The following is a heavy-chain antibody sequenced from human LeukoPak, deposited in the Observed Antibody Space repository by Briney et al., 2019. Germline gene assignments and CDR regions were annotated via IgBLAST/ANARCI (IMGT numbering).Heavy chain of an antibody. CDR3: ARGLGDTFFDY. CDR2: ISRTSSTI. J-gene: IGHJ4*02. V-gene: IGHV3-48*01. Sequence: GGSLRLSCAASGFIFGDYTVNWVRQAPGKGLEWISYISRTSSTIYYADSVKGRFTISRDNAKNSLYLQMNGRRAEDTAVYYCARGLGDTFFDYWGQGTLVAVSS. CDR1: GFIFGDYT. D-gene: IGHD3-16*01.